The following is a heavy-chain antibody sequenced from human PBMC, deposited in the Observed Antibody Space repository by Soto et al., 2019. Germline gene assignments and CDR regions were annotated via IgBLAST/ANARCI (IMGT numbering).Heavy chain of an antibody. J-gene: IGHJ5*02. Sequence: QVQLQETGPGLVKPSEALSLTCTVSGASVSGYYWSCIRQTPGKGLEWIGNIHNSGASKYNPSLKSRVTISLDTSKNEFSLKIGSVTTADTAVYYCARGPQWLRSDNWFDPWGQGNLVTVSS. V-gene: IGHV4-59*02. CDR3: ARGPQWLRSDNWFDP. CDR2: IHNSGAS. CDR1: GASVSGYY. D-gene: IGHD5-12*01.